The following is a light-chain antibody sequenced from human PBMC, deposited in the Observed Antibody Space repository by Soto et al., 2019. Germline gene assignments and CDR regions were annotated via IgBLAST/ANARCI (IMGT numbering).Light chain of an antibody. CDR3: SSYAGSNNLGV. V-gene: IGLV2-8*01. CDR2: EVT. Sequence: QSALTQPPSASGYPGQSVTISCTGTSSDVGGYNYVSWYQQHPGKAPKLMIYEVTKRPSGVPDRFSGSKSGNTASLTVSGLQAEDDADYYCSSYAGSNNLGVFGTGTKLTVL. CDR1: SSDVGGYNY. J-gene: IGLJ1*01.